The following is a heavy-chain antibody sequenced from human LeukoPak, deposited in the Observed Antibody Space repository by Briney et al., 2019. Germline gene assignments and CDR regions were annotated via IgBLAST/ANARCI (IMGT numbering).Heavy chain of an antibody. J-gene: IGHJ5*02. CDR1: GYTFTSYG. V-gene: IGHV1-18*01. D-gene: IGHD1-14*01. CDR3: ARDTITLLGGWFDP. CDR2: ISAYNGNT. Sequence: ASVKVSCKASGYTFTSYGISWVRQAPGQGLAWMGWISAYNGNTNYAQKLQGRVTMTTDTSTRTPSMGLRSVRSDDTAVYYCARDTITLLGGWFDPWGQGTLVTVSS.